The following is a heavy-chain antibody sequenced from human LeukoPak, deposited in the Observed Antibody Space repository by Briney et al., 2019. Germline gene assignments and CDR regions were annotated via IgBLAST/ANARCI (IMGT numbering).Heavy chain of an antibody. V-gene: IGHV3-48*01. Sequence: PGGSLRLSCAASGFTFGSYNMNWVRQAPGKGLEWVSYISSGSSNIHYADSVKGRFTISRDNAKNSLYLQMNSLRAEDTAVYYCARDSGSYDFDYWGQGTLVTVSS. CDR3: ARDSGSYDFDY. CDR1: GFTFGSYN. J-gene: IGHJ4*02. D-gene: IGHD3-10*01. CDR2: ISSGSSNI.